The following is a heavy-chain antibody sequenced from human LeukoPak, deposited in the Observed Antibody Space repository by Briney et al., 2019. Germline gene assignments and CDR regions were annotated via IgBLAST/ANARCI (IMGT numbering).Heavy chain of an antibody. J-gene: IGHJ4*02. Sequence: GGSLRLSCAASGFTFSRHWMHWVRQAPGKGLVWVSRINSDGSSTSYADSVKGRFTISRDNAKNTLYLQMNSLRAEDTAVYYWKSGIVATIGDYWGQGTLVTASS. CDR1: GFTFSRHW. CDR2: INSDGSST. D-gene: IGHD5-12*01. V-gene: IGHV3-74*01. CDR3: KSGIVATIGDY.